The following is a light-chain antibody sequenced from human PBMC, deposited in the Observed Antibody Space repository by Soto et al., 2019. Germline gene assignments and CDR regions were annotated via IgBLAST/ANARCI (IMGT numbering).Light chain of an antibody. V-gene: IGLV2-11*01. J-gene: IGLJ3*02. CDR2: DVS. Sequence: QSALTQPRSVSASPGQSVTISCSGTSGDVGGYKYVSWYQQHPGKAPKLMIYDVSKRPSGVPDRFSGSKSGNTASLTISGLQSEDEADYYCCSYAGSFTWVFGGGTKLTVL. CDR3: CSYAGSFTWV. CDR1: SGDVGGYKY.